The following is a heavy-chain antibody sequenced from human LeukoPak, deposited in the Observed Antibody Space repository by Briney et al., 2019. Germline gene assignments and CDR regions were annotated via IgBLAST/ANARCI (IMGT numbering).Heavy chain of an antibody. D-gene: IGHD3-3*01. CDR1: GYTFTSYG. CDR3: ARAYYDFWTIDY. J-gene: IGHJ4*02. Sequence: GASVKVSCTASGYTFTSYGISWVRQAPGQGLEWMGWISAYNGNTNYAQKLQGRVTMTTDTSTSTAYMELSSLRSEDTAVYYCARAYYDFWTIDYWGQGTLVTISS. V-gene: IGHV1-18*01. CDR2: ISAYNGNT.